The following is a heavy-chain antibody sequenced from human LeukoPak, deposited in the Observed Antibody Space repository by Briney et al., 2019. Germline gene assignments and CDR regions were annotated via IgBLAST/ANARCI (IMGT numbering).Heavy chain of an antibody. J-gene: IGHJ5*02. V-gene: IGHV1-2*06. CDR2: INPNSGGT. D-gene: IGHD3-9*01. CDR1: GYTFTGYY. CDR3: ARDLGLRYFDWLLWGWFDP. Sequence: ASVKVSCKASGYTFTGYYMHWVRQAPGQGLEWMGRINPNSGGTNYAQKFQGRVTMTRDTSISTAYMELGRLRSDDTAVYYCARDLGLRYFDWLLWGWFDPWGQGTLVTVSS.